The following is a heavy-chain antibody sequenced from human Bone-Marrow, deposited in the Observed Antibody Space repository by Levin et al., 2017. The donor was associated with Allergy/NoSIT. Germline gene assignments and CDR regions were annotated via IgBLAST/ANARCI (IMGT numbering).Heavy chain of an antibody. J-gene: IGHJ3*02. CDR2: VSHGGVT. CDR3: AVFSLRYSTFEM. CDR1: GGSFGGYF. D-gene: IGHD4-11*01. V-gene: IGHV4-34*01. Sequence: SETLSLTCAVSGGSFGGYFWSWLRQPPGKGPEWIGEVSHGGVTTYNPSLKSRVAISVDASRNEFSLKLDHVTAADTAMYYCAVFSLRYSTFEMWGQGTMVTVSS.